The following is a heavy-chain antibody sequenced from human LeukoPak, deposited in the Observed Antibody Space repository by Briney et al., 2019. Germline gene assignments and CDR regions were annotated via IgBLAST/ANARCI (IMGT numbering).Heavy chain of an antibody. CDR1: GFTFSSYG. D-gene: IGHD2-21*02. CDR2: IWSDGSSK. Sequence: GGSLRLSCAASGFTFSSYGMHWVRQAPGKGLEWVAVIWSDGSSKHYADSVKGQFTISRDNSKNTLYLQMGSLRAEDMAVYYCAREGGDTDAFDIWGQGTMVTVSS. CDR3: AREGGDTDAFDI. V-gene: IGHV3-33*01. J-gene: IGHJ3*02.